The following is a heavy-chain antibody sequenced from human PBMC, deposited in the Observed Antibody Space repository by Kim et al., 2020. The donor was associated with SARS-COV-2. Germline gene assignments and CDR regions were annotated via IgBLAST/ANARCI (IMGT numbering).Heavy chain of an antibody. V-gene: IGHV3-7*01. CDR2: QK. J-gene: IGHJ4*02. Sequence: QKYYVDSVKGRFTISRDNAENTLYLHMNSLRAEDTAVYYCARDSWRLDYWGQGTLVTVSS. CDR3: ARDSWRLDY.